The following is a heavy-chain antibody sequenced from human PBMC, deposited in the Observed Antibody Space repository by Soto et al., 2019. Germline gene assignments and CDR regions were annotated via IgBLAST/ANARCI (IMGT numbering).Heavy chain of an antibody. CDR1: GFTFSSYS. J-gene: IGHJ4*02. CDR3: ARGPTDDGDKRYYFDY. V-gene: IGHV3-48*02. Sequence: GGSLRLSCAASGFTFSSYSTNWVRQAPGKGLEWVSYISSSSSTIYYADSVKGRFTISRDNAKNSLYLQMNSLRDEDTAVYYCARGPTDDGDKRYYFDYWGQGTLVTVSS. CDR2: ISSSSSTI. D-gene: IGHD4-17*01.